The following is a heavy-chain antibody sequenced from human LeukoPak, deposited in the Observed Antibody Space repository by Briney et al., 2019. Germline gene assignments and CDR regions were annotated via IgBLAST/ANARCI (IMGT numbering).Heavy chain of an antibody. CDR1: GGSISSYY. CDR3: ARDYGRSRIFEAFDI. D-gene: IGHD3-3*01. J-gene: IGHJ3*02. CDR2: IYYSGST. V-gene: IGHV4-59*01. Sequence: SETLSLTCTVSGGSISSYYWSWIRQPPGKGLEWIGYIYYSGSTNYNPSLKSRATISVDTSKNQFSLKLSSVTAADTAVYYCARDYGRSRIFEAFDIWGQGTMVTVSS.